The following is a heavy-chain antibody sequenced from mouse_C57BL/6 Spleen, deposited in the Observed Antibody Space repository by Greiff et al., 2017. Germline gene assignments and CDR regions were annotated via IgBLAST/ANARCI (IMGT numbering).Heavy chain of an antibody. CDR2: INPSTGGT. CDR3: ARWGVYYAMDY. V-gene: IGHV1-42*01. J-gene: IGHJ4*01. Sequence: VQLQQSGPELVKPGASVKISCKASGYSFTGYYMNWVKQSPEKSLEWIGEINPSTGGTTYNQKFKAKATLTVDKSSSTAYMQLKSLTSEDSAVYYCARWGVYYAMDYWGQGTSVTVSS. CDR1: GYSFTGYY.